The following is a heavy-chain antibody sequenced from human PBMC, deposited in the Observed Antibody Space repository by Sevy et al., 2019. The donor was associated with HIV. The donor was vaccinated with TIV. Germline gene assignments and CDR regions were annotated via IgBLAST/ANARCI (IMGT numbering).Heavy chain of an antibody. CDR2: ISDSGDHT. Sequence: GGSLRLSCAASGFTFSSQAMSWVRQSPGKGQKWVSIISDSGDHTYYADSVKGRFTISRDNSKNTLYLQMNGLRAEDTAVYYCAIEGTHRRRDYGGRGSLVTVSS. CDR1: GFTFSSQA. J-gene: IGHJ4*02. CDR3: AIEGTHRRRDY. V-gene: IGHV3-23*01.